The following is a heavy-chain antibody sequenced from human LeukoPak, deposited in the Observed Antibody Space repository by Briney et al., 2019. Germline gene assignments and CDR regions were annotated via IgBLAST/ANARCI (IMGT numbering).Heavy chain of an antibody. J-gene: IGHJ4*02. CDR3: ARGLSYDILTGYG. V-gene: IGHV1-69*05. CDR2: IIPIFGTA. Sequence: ASVKVSCKASGGTFSSYAISWVRQAPGQGLEWMGGIIPIFGTANYAQKFQGRVTITTDESTSTAYMELSSLRSEDTAAYYCARGLSYDILTGYGWGQGTLVTVSS. CDR1: GGTFSSYA. D-gene: IGHD3-9*01.